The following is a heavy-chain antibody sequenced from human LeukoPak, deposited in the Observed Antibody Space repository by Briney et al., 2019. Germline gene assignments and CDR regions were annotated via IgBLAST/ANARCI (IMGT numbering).Heavy chain of an antibody. J-gene: IGHJ6*02. Sequence: ASVKVSCKASGYTFTSYAMHWVRQAPGQRLEWMGRINAGNGNTKYSQKFQGRVTITRDTSASTAYMELSSLRSEDTAVYYCANGDYYYYGMDVWGQGTTVTVSS. D-gene: IGHD3-10*01. CDR3: ANGDYYYYGMDV. V-gene: IGHV1-3*01. CDR1: GYTFTSYA. CDR2: INAGNGNT.